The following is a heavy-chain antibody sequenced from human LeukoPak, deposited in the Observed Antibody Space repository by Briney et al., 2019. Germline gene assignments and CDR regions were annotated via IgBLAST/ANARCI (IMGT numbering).Heavy chain of an antibody. CDR2: ITTYNGNT. J-gene: IGHJ6*02. Sequence: GASVKVSCKASGYTFTSYGTSWVRQAPGQGLEWMGWITTYNGNTKYAQKFQGRVTVTTDTFTSTAYMELRSLRSDDTAVYYCAKGPSIAAAGGYYYGMDVWGQGTTVTVSS. D-gene: IGHD6-13*01. CDR3: AKGPSIAAAGGYYYGMDV. CDR1: GYTFTSYG. V-gene: IGHV1-18*01.